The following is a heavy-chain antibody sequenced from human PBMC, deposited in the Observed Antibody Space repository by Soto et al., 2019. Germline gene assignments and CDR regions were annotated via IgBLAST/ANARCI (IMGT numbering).Heavy chain of an antibody. CDR2: INHSGST. CDR3: ARGRNDYIWGSYRLAKPYYFDY. V-gene: IGHV4-34*01. D-gene: IGHD3-16*02. Sequence: SETLSLTCAVYGGSFSGYYWSWIRQPPGKGLEWIGEINHSGSTNYNPSLKSRVTISVDTSKNQFSLKLSSVTAADTAVYCCARGRNDYIWGSYRLAKPYYFDYWGQGTLVTVSS. J-gene: IGHJ4*02. CDR1: GGSFSGYY.